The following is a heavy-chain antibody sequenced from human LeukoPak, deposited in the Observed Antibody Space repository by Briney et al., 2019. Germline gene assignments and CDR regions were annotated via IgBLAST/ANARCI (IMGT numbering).Heavy chain of an antibody. J-gene: IGHJ6*02. CDR1: VGSFSGYY. V-gene: IGHV4-34*01. D-gene: IGHD5-18*01. Sequence: PSQTLALTCAVYVGSFSGYYWSWIRQPPGKGLEWIGEINHSGSTNYNPSLKSRVTISVDTSKNQFSLKLSSVTAADTAVYYCAREGPGGYSYGMDVWGQGTTVTVSS. CDR2: INHSGST. CDR3: AREGPGGYSYGMDV.